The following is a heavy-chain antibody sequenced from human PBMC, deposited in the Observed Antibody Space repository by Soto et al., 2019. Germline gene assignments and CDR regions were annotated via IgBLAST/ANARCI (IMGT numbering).Heavy chain of an antibody. D-gene: IGHD3-16*01. CDR2: SIPIFGTA. Sequence: QVQLVQSGAEVKKPGSSVKVSCKASGGTFSSYAITWVRQAPGHGLEWMGGSIPIFGTADYAQKFQGRVTITADESTSRAYMELSSLRSEDTAVYYCASCLQFRYYYGMDVWGQGTTVTVSS. CDR1: GGTFSSYA. J-gene: IGHJ6*02. V-gene: IGHV1-69*12. CDR3: ASCLQFRYYYGMDV.